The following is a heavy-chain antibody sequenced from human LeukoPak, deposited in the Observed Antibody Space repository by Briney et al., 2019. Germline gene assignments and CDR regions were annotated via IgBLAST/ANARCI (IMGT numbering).Heavy chain of an antibody. D-gene: IGHD6-13*01. Sequence: SETVSLTCTVSGGSISSYYWSWIRQPPGKGLEWIGYIYYSGSTNYNPSLKSRVTISVDTSKNQFSLKLSSVTAADTAVYYCARGSSSWPESDYWGQGTLVTVSS. CDR3: ARGSSSWPESDY. V-gene: IGHV4-59*01. J-gene: IGHJ4*02. CDR2: IYYSGST. CDR1: GGSISSYY.